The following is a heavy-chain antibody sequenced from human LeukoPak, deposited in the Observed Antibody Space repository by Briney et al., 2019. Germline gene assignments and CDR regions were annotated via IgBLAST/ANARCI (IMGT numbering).Heavy chain of an antibody. J-gene: IGHJ4*02. V-gene: IGHV4-59*01. CDR1: GNSISGFC. CDR3: ARGSGSYTITPFDY. Sequence: PSETLSLTCKVSGNSISGFCWSWIRQSPGKGLEWIAYIFDSGSTNTNPSLKTWVTTSVDRSKNQFSLQLNSVTAADTAVYYCARGSGSYTITPFDYWGQGILVTVSS. D-gene: IGHD3-10*01. CDR2: IFDSGST.